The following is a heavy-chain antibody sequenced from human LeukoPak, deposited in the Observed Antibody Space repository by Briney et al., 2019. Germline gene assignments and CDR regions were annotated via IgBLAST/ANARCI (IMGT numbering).Heavy chain of an antibody. CDR3: ARSVSNYGWFDP. CDR2: IYPADSDT. V-gene: IGHV5-51*01. Sequence: GESLKISCKGSGFRFASYRIGWVRQMPGKGLEWMGIIYPADSDTTYSPSFQGQVTISADKSISTAYLQWSSLKASDTAMYYCARSVSNYGWFDPWGQGTLVTVSS. J-gene: IGHJ5*02. D-gene: IGHD4-11*01. CDR1: GFRFASYR.